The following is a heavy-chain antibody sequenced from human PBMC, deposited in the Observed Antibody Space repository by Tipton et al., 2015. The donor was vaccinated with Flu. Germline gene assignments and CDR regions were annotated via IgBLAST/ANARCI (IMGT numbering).Heavy chain of an antibody. CDR3: ARNAFDF. J-gene: IGHJ3*01. CDR1: GFTFSNCA. CDR2: MSGSGSSI. Sequence: SLRLSCAASGFTFSNCAMSWVRQAPGKGLEWVSGMSGSGSSIFYADSMKGRITISRDNAKSSLYLQMNSLRAEDTAMYYCARNAFDFWGQGTMVTVSS. V-gene: IGHV3-23*01.